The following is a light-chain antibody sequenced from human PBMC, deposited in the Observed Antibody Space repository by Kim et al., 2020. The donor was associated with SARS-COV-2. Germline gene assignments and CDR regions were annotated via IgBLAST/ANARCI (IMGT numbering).Light chain of an antibody. Sequence: SITISCTGTSGDVGGYGFVSWYQQHPGKAPKLMIYDVTKRPSGVSSRLSGSKSGNTASLTISGLQADDEAYYHCSSYTDSTTPHALFGGGTQLTVL. CDR1: SGDVGGYGF. CDR2: DVT. V-gene: IGLV2-14*03. CDR3: SSYTDSTTPHAL. J-gene: IGLJ2*01.